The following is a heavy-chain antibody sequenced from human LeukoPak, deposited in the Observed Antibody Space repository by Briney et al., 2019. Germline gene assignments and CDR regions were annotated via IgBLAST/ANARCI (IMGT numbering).Heavy chain of an antibody. CDR3: AAGSSTWYGNRHYDY. Sequence: SETLPLTCTVYGGSFSGYCWSWILQPPGKGLEWIGEITHSGSTNYNPSLKSRVIISADTSKNEFSLKLNSMTAADTAVYYCAAGSSTWYGNRHYDYWGQGALVTVSS. J-gene: IGHJ4*02. CDR2: ITHSGST. V-gene: IGHV4-34*01. D-gene: IGHD6-13*01. CDR1: GGSFSGYC.